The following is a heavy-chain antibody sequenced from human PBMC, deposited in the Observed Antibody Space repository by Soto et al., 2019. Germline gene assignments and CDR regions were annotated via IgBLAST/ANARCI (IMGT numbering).Heavy chain of an antibody. CDR3: ARELLFYDSDGFSWDDAFDI. Sequence: PSETLSLTCAVSGGSLSRSAYSWSWIRQPPWKGLEWIGFIYQSGSTYYNPSLKSRVTMSLDRPKNQFSLKLSSVTAADTAVYYCARELLFYDSDGFSWDDAFDIWGQGTMVT. V-gene: IGHV4-30-2*01. CDR1: GGSLSRSAYS. CDR2: IYQSGST. J-gene: IGHJ3*02. D-gene: IGHD3-22*01.